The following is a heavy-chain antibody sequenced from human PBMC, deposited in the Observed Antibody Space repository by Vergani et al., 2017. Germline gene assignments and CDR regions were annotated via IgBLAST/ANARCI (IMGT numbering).Heavy chain of an antibody. CDR3: AKTWAGYCSSTSCSHFDY. J-gene: IGHJ4*02. V-gene: IGHV1-69*01. Sequence: QVQLVQSGAEVKKPGSSVKVSCKASGGTFSNYAISWVRQAPGKGLEWMGGSIPILGTANYAQKFQGRVTITADESTSTAYMELSSLRSEDTAVYYCAKTWAGYCSSTSCSHFDYWGQGTLVTVSS. CDR1: GGTFSNYA. CDR2: SIPILGTA. D-gene: IGHD2-2*01.